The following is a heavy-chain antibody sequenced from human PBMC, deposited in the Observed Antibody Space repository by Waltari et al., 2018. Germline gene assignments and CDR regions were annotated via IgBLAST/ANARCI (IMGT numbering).Heavy chain of an antibody. D-gene: IGHD3-22*01. CDR3: ARHIPVGSSGYYHLYYFDY. V-gene: IGHV4-39*01. J-gene: IGHJ4*02. CDR1: GGSISSSTYY. CDR2: IYYSGST. Sequence: QLQLQESGPGLVKPSETLSLTCTVSGGSISSSTYYWGWIRQPPGKGLEWIGNIYYSGSTYYNPSLKSRVTLSVDTSKNQFSLKLSSVTAADTAGYYCARHIPVGSSGYYHLYYFDYWGQGTLVTVSS.